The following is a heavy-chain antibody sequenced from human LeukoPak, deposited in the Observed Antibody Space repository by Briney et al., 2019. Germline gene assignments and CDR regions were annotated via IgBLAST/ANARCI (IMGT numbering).Heavy chain of an antibody. D-gene: IGHD3-16*01. CDR2: IKQDGSEK. J-gene: IGHJ4*02. Sequence: GGSLRLSCAASGFTFSSYWMSWVRQAPGKGLEWVANIKQDGSEKYYVDSVKGRFTISRDNSKNSLYLQMNSLRTEDTALYYCAKRGGVTSGFALEHWGQGTLVTVSS. V-gene: IGHV3-7*03. CDR3: AKRGGVTSGFALEH. CDR1: GFTFSSYW.